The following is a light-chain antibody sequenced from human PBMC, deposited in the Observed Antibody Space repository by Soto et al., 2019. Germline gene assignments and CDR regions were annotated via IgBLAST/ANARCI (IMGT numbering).Light chain of an antibody. V-gene: IGKV1-5*01. Sequence: EIRMAQSASTLSASLGDRVTITCRASQSISSWLAWYHQKPGQAPKLLTYDVSSVESGVPSRFSGSGSGTEFTLTISSLQPDDVASYYCQQYNTCWTFGQGTKVDNK. J-gene: IGKJ1*01. CDR1: QSISSW. CDR3: QQYNTCWT. CDR2: DVS.